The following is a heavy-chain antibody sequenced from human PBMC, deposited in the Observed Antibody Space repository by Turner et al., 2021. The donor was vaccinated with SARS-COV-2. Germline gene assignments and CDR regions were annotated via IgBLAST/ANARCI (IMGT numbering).Heavy chain of an antibody. CDR2: IIPNGGTA. Sequence: QVQRVQSGAEVKKPGSSVRVSCTASGGTFSSYAISWGRQAPGQRLERMGGIIPNGGTANYAQKFRSRVSITADESTSTAYMELSSLRSEDTAVYYGAGGGLRVLELLLKGPYYFDYWGQGTLVTVSS. D-gene: IGHD3-3*01. CDR1: GGTFSSYA. J-gene: IGHJ4*02. V-gene: IGHV1-69*01. CDR3: AGGGLRVLELLLKGPYYFDY.